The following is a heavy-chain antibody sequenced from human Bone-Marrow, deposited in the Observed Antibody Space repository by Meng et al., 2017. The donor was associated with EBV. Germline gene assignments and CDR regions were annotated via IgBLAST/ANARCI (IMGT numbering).Heavy chain of an antibody. D-gene: IGHD3-22*01. V-gene: IGHV1-3*01. CDR1: GYTFSTYA. CDR3: ARDSSGDSRNFDP. CDR2: INVGNGDT. J-gene: IGHJ5*02. Sequence: QVQLVQSGAEVKKPGASVKVSCKASGYTFSTYAIHWVRQAPGQRLEWMGWINVGNGDTKYSQKLQGRVTITRDTSASTAYMELRSLRSEDTAVYYCARDSSGDSRNFDPWGQGTPVTVSS.